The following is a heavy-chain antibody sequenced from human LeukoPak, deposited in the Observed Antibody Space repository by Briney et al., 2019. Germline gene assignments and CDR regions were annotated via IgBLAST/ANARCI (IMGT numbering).Heavy chain of an antibody. V-gene: IGHV4-59*08. CDR3: ARHVVRLGYSYGMDV. D-gene: IGHD1-1*01. J-gene: IGHJ6*02. CDR2: IYYIGSA. Sequence: SETLSLTCTVSGGSININYWSWIRQPPGKGLEWIGYIYYIGSANYNPSLKGRVTISLDTPKNQFSLKLSSVTAADTAVYYCARHVVRLGYSYGMDVWGQGTTVTVSS. CDR1: GGSININY.